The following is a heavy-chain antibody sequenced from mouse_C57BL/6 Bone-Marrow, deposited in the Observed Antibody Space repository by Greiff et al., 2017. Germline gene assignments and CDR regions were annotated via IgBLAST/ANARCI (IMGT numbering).Heavy chain of an antibody. Sequence: DVKLVESGAGLVKPGGSLKLSCAASGFTFSSYAMSWVRQTPEKRLEWVAYISSGGDYIYYADTVKGRFTISRDNARNTLYLQMSSLKSEDTAMYYCTRAYYDYWFAYWGQGTLVTVTA. CDR2: ISSGGDYI. V-gene: IGHV5-9-1*02. CDR1: GFTFSSYA. J-gene: IGHJ3*01. D-gene: IGHD2-4*01. CDR3: TRAYYDYWFAY.